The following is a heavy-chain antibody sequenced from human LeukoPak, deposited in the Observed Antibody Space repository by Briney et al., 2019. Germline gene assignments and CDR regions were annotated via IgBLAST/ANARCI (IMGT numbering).Heavy chain of an antibody. CDR1: GFTFSSYD. D-gene: IGHD3/OR15-3a*01. Sequence: GGPLRLSCAASGFTFSSYDMLCPPGATGRGLEWVAFIRYDGSNKYYADSVKGRFTISRDNSKNTLYLQMNSLRAEDTAVYYCARDSGFSRTQRAEYWGQGTLV. J-gene: IGHJ4*01. CDR2: IRYDGSNK. CDR3: ARDSGFSRTQRAEY. V-gene: IGHV3-30*02.